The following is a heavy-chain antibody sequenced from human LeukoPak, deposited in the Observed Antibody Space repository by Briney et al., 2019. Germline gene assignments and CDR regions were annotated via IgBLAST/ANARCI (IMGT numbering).Heavy chain of an antibody. V-gene: IGHV4-34*01. D-gene: IGHD2-21*01. Sequence: ETLSLTCAVYGGSFSGYYWTWIRPPPGKGLEWIGEINHSGSTNYNPSLKSRVTISVDTSKNQFSLRLSSVTAADTAVYYCARESHYSLMDVWGQGTTVTVSS. CDR2: INHSGST. CDR3: ARESHYSLMDV. J-gene: IGHJ6*02. CDR1: GGSFSGYY.